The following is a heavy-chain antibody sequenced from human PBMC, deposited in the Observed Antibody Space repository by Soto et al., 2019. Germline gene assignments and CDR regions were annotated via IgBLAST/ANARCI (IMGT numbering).Heavy chain of an antibody. Sequence: QVKLQESGPGLATPSGTLSLTCAVSGVSISSGNWWTWVRQSPQRGLEYIGEIFHDGTANYYPSFERRVAISVDTSKNQFSLKLTSVTAADTAIYFCARLVYDTRLNYMYFDFWGQGTLGTVSS. CDR2: IFHDGTA. CDR3: ARLVYDTRLNYMYFDF. D-gene: IGHD3-10*01. V-gene: IGHV4-4*02. J-gene: IGHJ4*02. CDR1: GVSISSGNW.